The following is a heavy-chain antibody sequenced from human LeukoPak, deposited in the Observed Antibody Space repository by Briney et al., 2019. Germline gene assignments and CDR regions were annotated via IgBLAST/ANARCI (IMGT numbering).Heavy chain of an antibody. CDR1: GFTFSSSW. D-gene: IGHD1/OR15-1a*01. Sequence: PGGSLRLSCAASGFTFSSSWMSWVRQAPGKGLEWVSSISSSSSYIYYADSVKGRFTISRDNAKNSLYLQMNSLRAEDTAVYYCAKGPRRGTNFDYWGQGTLVTVSS. CDR3: AKGPRRGTNFDY. V-gene: IGHV3-21*04. CDR2: ISSSSSYI. J-gene: IGHJ4*02.